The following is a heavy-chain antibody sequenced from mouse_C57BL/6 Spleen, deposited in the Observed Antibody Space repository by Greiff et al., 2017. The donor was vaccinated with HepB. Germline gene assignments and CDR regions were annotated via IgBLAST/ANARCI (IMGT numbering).Heavy chain of an antibody. J-gene: IGHJ3*01. Sequence: VKVVESGPGLVQPSQSLSITCTVSGFSLTSYGVHWVRQSPGKGLEWLGVIWSGGSTDYNAAFISRLSISKDNSKSQVFFKMNSLQADDTAIYYCARNWGYYGSSYGFAYWGQGTLVTVSA. V-gene: IGHV2-2*01. CDR2: IWSGGST. CDR1: GFSLTSYG. CDR3: ARNWGYYGSSYGFAY. D-gene: IGHD1-1*01.